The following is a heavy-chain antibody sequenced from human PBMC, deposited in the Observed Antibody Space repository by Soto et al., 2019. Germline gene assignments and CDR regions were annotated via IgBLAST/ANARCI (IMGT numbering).Heavy chain of an antibody. Sequence: QVQLVQSGAEVKKPGASVKVSCKASGYTFTSYGISCVRQAPGQGLEWMGWISAYTGNTNYGQKLQGRVTMTTDTSTSTAYMELKSLRSADTAVYYWAGQYYEFWSGYFDYWGPGTLVTVSS. CDR2: ISAYTGNT. D-gene: IGHD3-3*01. CDR1: GYTFTSYG. J-gene: IGHJ4*02. V-gene: IGHV1-18*04. CDR3: AGQYYEFWSGYFDY.